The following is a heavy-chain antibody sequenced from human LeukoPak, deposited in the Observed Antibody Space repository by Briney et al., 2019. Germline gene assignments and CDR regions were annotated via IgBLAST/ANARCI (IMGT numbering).Heavy chain of an antibody. V-gene: IGHV3-33*01. Sequence: QPGGSLRLSCAASGFTFSSYGMPWVRQAPGKGLEWVAVIWYDGSNKYYADSVKGRFTISRDNSKNTLYLQMNSLRAEDTAVYYCARDSPGGYGMDVWGQGTTVTVSS. CDR1: GFTFSSYG. J-gene: IGHJ6*02. CDR3: ARDSPGGYGMDV. CDR2: IWYDGSNK.